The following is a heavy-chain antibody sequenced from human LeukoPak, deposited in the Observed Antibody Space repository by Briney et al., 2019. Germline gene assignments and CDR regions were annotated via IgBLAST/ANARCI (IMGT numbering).Heavy chain of an antibody. CDR2: IYYSGST. CDR1: GFTFSSYA. V-gene: IGHV4-39*01. CDR3: ARHKAGENYYDSSGYYELDY. D-gene: IGHD3-22*01. Sequence: GSLRLSCAASGFTFSSYAMSWVRQPPGKGLEWIGSIYYSGSTYYNPSLKSRVTISVDTSKNQFSLKLSSVTAADTAVYYCARHKAGENYYDSSGYYELDYWGQGTLVTVSS. J-gene: IGHJ4*02.